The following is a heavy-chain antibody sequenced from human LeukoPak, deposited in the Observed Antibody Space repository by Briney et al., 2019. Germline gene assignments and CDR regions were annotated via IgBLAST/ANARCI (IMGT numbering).Heavy chain of an antibody. Sequence: GGSLRLSCAASGFTFSSYSMNWVRQAPGKGLEWVSYISNSSSTIYYADSVKGRFTISRDNAKNSLYLQMNSLRAEDTAVYYCASRRSSGWLDYWGQGTLVTVSS. V-gene: IGHV3-48*04. CDR2: ISNSSSTI. J-gene: IGHJ4*02. CDR1: GFTFSSYS. D-gene: IGHD6-19*01. CDR3: ASRRSSGWLDY.